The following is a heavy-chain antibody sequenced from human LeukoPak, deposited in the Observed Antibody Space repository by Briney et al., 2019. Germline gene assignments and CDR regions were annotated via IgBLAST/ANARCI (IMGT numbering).Heavy chain of an antibody. V-gene: IGHV3-66*04. CDR3: ARQWGSGYFSLDY. CDR1: GFTFSDYY. D-gene: IGHD5-12*01. J-gene: IGHJ4*02. Sequence: GGSLRLSCAASGFTFSDYYMSWIRQAPGKGLEWVSVLYGGGSTYYIDSVKGRFTISRDNSKNTLYLQMTSLRAEDTAVYYCARQWGSGYFSLDYWGQGTLVTVSS. CDR2: LYGGGST.